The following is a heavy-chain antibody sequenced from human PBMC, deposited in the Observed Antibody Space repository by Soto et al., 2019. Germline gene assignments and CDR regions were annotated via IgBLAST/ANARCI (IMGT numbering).Heavy chain of an antibody. Sequence: ASVKVSCKASGYTFTSYGISWVRQAPGQGLEWMGWISAYNGNTNYAQKLQGRVTMTTDTSTSTAYMELRSLRSDDTAVYYCARDPSDDFWSGYRQFDYWGQGTLVTVSS. V-gene: IGHV1-18*01. J-gene: IGHJ4*02. D-gene: IGHD3-3*01. CDR1: GYTFTSYG. CDR2: ISAYNGNT. CDR3: ARDPSDDFWSGYRQFDY.